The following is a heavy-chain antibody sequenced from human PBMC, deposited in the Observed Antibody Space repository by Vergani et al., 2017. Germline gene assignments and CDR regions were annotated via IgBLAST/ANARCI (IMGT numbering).Heavy chain of an antibody. CDR3: ARGGGHIVVVTATQPLDP. J-gene: IGHJ5*02. CDR2: IIPILGIA. V-gene: IGHV1-69*02. CDR1: GGTFSSYT. Sequence: QVQLVQSGAEVKKPGSSVKVSCKASGGTFSSYTISWVRQAPGQGLEWMGRIIPILGIANYAQKFQGRVTITADKSTSTAYMELSSLRSEDTAVYYCARGGGHIVVVTATQPLDPWGQGTLVTVSS. D-gene: IGHD2-21*02.